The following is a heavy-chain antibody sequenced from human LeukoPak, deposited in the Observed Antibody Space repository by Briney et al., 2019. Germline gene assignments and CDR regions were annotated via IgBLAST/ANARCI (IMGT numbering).Heavy chain of an antibody. CDR2: ISGSGGST. CDR1: GFTFSSYG. V-gene: IGHV3-23*01. D-gene: IGHD5-18*01. CDR3: AKDVSGYSYGTTM. J-gene: IGHJ4*02. Sequence: GGTLRLSRAASGFTFSSYGMSWVRQAPGKGLEWVSAISGSGGSTYYADSVKGRFTISRDNSKNTLYLQMNSLRAEDTAVYYCAKDVSGYSYGTTMWGQGTLVTVSS.